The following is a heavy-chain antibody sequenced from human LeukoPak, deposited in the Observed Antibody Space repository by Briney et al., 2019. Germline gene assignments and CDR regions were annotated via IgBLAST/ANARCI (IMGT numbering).Heavy chain of an antibody. CDR1: GFSVSNNY. V-gene: IGHV3-53*01. Sequence: HPGGSLRLSCAASGFSVSNNYMSWVRQAPGKGLEWVSVIHSGGETYYTDSVKGRFTISRDNSKNTLYLQMNSLRAEDTAVYYCGRAGVYSASSGYGPDRWGQGTLVTVSS. D-gene: IGHD3-22*01. J-gene: IGHJ5*02. CDR3: GRAGVYSASSGYGPDR. CDR2: IHSGGET.